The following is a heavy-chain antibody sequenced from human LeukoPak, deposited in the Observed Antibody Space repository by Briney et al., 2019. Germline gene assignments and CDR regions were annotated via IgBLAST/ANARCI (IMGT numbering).Heavy chain of an antibody. V-gene: IGHV1-2*02. Sequence: ASVKVSCKASGYTFTDYYIHWVRQAPGQGLEWMGWVNPSNGDTNYPQKFQGRVTMTRDTSTSTAYMELSRLKSDDTAVFYCARCRDGYDYDYWGQGTLVTVSS. D-gene: IGHD5-24*01. CDR3: ARCRDGYDYDY. CDR1: GYTFTDYY. J-gene: IGHJ4*02. CDR2: VNPSNGDT.